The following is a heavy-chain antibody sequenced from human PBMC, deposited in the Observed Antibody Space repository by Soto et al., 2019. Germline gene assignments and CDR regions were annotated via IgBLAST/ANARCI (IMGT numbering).Heavy chain of an antibody. Sequence: GGSLRLSCAASGFTVSSNYMSWVRQAPGKGLEWVSVIYSGGSTYYADSVKGQFTISRDNSKNTLYLQMNSLRAEDTAVYYCARSSYSSSESYYYYYGMDVWGQGTTVTVSS. J-gene: IGHJ6*02. CDR3: ARSSYSSSESYYYYYGMDV. V-gene: IGHV3-53*01. CDR1: GFTVSSNY. D-gene: IGHD6-13*01. CDR2: IYSGGST.